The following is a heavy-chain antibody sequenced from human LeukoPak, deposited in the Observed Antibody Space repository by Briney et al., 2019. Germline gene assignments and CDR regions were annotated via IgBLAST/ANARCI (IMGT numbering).Heavy chain of an antibody. J-gene: IGHJ5*02. CDR1: GFTFSSYE. CDR3: ARGSSAGRSGFDP. CDR2: ISSSGSTI. V-gene: IGHV3-48*03. Sequence: GGSLRLSCAASGFTFSSYEMNWVRQAPGKGLEWVSYISSSGSTIYYADSVKGRFTISRDNAKNSLYLQMNSLRAEDTAVYYCARGSSAGRSGFDPWGQGTLVTVSS.